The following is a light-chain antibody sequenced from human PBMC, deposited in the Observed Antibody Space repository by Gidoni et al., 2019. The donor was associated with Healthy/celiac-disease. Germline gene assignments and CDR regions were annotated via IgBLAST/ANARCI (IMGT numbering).Light chain of an antibody. V-gene: IGKV1-39*01. Sequence: DSQMTQSPSSLSASVGDRVTITCRASQSISSYLNWYQQKPGKAPKLLIYAASSLQSGVPSRFSGSGSGTDFTLTISSLQPEDFATYYCQQSYSTPDSFGQGTKLEIK. CDR2: AAS. J-gene: IGKJ2*03. CDR3: QQSYSTPDS. CDR1: QSISSY.